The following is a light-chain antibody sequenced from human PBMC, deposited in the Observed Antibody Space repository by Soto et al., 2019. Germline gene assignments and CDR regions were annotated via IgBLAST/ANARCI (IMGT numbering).Light chain of an antibody. CDR3: QPYYSTPLP. Sequence: DIVMTQSPDSLAVSLVERATINCKSSQSVVYSSNNKNYLAWYHQKPGQPPKLLIYCASTRESWVPDRFSGSGAGTDVTLTISSLQAEDVAVYYCQPYYSTPLPFGGGTKVEIK. CDR2: CAS. V-gene: IGKV4-1*01. J-gene: IGKJ4*02. CDR1: QSVVYSSNNKNY.